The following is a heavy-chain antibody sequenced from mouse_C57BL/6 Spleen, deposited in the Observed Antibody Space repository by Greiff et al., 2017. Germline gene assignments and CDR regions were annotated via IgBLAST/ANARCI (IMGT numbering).Heavy chain of an antibody. Sequence: QVQLKQPGAELVKPGASVKVSCKASGYTFTSYWMHWVKQRPGQGLEWIGRIHPSDSDTNYNQKFKGKATLTVDKSSSTAYMQLSSLTSEDSAVYYCAIGHGSYYFDYWGQGTTLTVSS. D-gene: IGHD1-1*01. CDR1: GYTFTSYW. J-gene: IGHJ2*01. CDR3: AIGHGSYYFDY. V-gene: IGHV1-74*01. CDR2: IHPSDSDT.